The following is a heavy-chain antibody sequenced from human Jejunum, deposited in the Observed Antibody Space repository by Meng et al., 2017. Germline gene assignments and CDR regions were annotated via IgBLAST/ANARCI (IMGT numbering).Heavy chain of an antibody. CDR2: ITGESNRYAT. CDR1: GLTFSGSH. D-gene: IGHD2-8*01. J-gene: IGHJ3*02. Sequence: GESLKISCAVSGLTFSGSHVHWVRQASGKGLEWVGRITGESNRYATAYAASVKGRFTISRDDSKNTAFLQMNSLKTEDTDLYYCTVYTTGHIWGQGTMVTVSS. CDR3: TVYTTGHI. V-gene: IGHV3-73*01.